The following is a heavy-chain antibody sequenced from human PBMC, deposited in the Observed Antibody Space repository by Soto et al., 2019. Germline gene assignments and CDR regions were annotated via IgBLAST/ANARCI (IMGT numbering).Heavy chain of an antibody. Sequence: ASVKVSCKASGYTFTTYYMHWVRQAPGQGLEWMGIISPDGGRTSYAQKFHGRVTISADKSTNTSYLELRSLRSEDTAVYYCARGGALSTSWYWGDGLDSWGQGTQVTVSS. J-gene: IGHJ4*02. D-gene: IGHD6-13*01. CDR3: ARGGALSTSWYWGDGLDS. V-gene: IGHV1-46*01. CDR1: GYTFTTYY. CDR2: ISPDGGRT.